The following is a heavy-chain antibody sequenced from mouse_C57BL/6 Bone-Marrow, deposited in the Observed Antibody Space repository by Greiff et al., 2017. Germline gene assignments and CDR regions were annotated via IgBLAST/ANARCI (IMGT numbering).Heavy chain of an antibody. J-gene: IGHJ3*01. CDR3: ARHEDRLYYGSSYPFAY. D-gene: IGHD1-1*01. Sequence: VQLQQSGAELVKPGASVKLSCKASGYTFTEYTIHWVKQRSGQGLEWFGWFYPGSGSIKYNEKFKDKATLTADKSSSTVYMELSRLTSEDSAVYFCARHEDRLYYGSSYPFAYWGQGTLVTVSA. CDR2: FYPGSGSI. CDR1: GYTFTEYT. V-gene: IGHV1-62-2*01.